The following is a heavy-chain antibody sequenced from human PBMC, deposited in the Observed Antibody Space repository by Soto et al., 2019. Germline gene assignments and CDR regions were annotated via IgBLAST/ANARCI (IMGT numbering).Heavy chain of an antibody. CDR1: GGSLSPYY. D-gene: IGHD3-22*01. Sequence: SDTLSLTCTVSGGSLSPYYWSWIRQPPGKGLEWVGYIYYGGSTSYNPSLKSRITISLETSKSQISLRLSSVTAADTAVYYCARLGGYYKSLDPWGPGTLDTAPQ. CDR2: IYYGGST. J-gene: IGHJ5*02. V-gene: IGHV4-59*08. CDR3: ARLGGYYKSLDP.